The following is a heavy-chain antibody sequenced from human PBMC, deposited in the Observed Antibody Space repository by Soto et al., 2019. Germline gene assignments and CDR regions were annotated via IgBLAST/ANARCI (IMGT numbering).Heavy chain of an antibody. CDR1: GFTFSSYW. CDR2: INSDGSST. V-gene: IGHV3-74*01. J-gene: IGHJ6*02. Sequence: GGSLRLSCAASGFTFSSYWMHWVRQAPGKGLVWVSRINSDGSSTSYADSVKGRFTISRDNAKNTLYLQMNSLRAEDTAVYYCAREEGGYSYGSLSYYYYYGMDVWGQGTTVTVSS. D-gene: IGHD5-18*01. CDR3: AREEGGYSYGSLSYYYYYGMDV.